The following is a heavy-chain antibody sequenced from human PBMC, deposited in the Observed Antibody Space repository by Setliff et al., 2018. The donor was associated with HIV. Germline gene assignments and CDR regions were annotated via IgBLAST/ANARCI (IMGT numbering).Heavy chain of an antibody. CDR2: IIPIFGTA. CDR3: ARIPNHSSGFDY. Sequence: GASVKVSCKASGGTFSSYVISWVRQAPGQGLEWMGGIIPIFGTANYAQKFQGRVTITADESTSTAYMELSSLRSDDTAVYYCARIPNHSSGFDYWGQGTPVTVSS. V-gene: IGHV1-69*13. J-gene: IGHJ4*02. D-gene: IGHD3-22*01. CDR1: GGTFSSYV.